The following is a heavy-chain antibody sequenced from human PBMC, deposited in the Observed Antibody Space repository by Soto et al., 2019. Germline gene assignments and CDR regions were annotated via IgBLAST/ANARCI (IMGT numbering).Heavy chain of an antibody. CDR3: ARWGGGSGSYWFDY. Sequence: QVQLQESGPGLVKPSGTLSLTCAVSGGSISSSNWWSWVRQPPGKGLEWIGEIYHSGSTNYNPSLQSRVTMSVDKSKNQFSLNLSSGTAADPAVYYCARWGGGSGSYWFDYWGQGTLVTVSS. J-gene: IGHJ4*02. CDR2: IYHSGST. V-gene: IGHV4-4*02. CDR1: GGSISSSNW. D-gene: IGHD3-10*01.